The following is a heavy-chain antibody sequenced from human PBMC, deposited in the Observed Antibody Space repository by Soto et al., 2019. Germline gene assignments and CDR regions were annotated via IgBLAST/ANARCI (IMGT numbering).Heavy chain of an antibody. CDR3: ASMGYHYGSGSYPLDY. CDR2: MYNSGST. CDR1: GGSISSYY. J-gene: IGHJ4*02. V-gene: IGHV4-59*08. D-gene: IGHD3-10*01. Sequence: SETLSLTCTVSGGSISSYYWTWIRQPPGKGLEWIGFMYNSGSTHYNPSLKSRVTISLDTSKNQFSLNLRSVTAAVTAVYYCASMGYHYGSGSYPLDYWGQGTLVTVSS.